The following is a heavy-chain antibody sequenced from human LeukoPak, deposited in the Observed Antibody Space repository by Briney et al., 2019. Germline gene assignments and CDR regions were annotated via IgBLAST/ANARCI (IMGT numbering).Heavy chain of an antibody. CDR2: IYPGDSDT. CDR3: ASTVGIAAAGPYYYYGMDA. V-gene: IGHV5-51*01. D-gene: IGHD6-13*01. J-gene: IGHJ6*02. CDR1: GYSFTSYW. Sequence: GESLKISCKGSGYSFTSYWIGWVRQMPGKGLEWMGIIYPGDSDTRYSPSFQGQVTISADKSISTAYLQWSSLKASDTAMYYCASTVGIAAAGPYYYYGMDAWGQGTTVTVSS.